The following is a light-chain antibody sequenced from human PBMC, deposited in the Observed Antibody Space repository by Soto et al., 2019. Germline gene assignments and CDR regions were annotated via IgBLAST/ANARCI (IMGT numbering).Light chain of an antibody. CDR2: DAS. V-gene: IGKV1-33*01. J-gene: IGKJ4*01. Sequence: DLQMTQSPSSLSASVGDRVTITCQASQDISNYLNWYQQKPEKAPKLLIYDASNLETGVPSRFSGSGSGTDFTGTISSLQPEDIATYYGQQYDNLRLTFGGGTKVEIK. CDR1: QDISNY. CDR3: QQYDNLRLT.